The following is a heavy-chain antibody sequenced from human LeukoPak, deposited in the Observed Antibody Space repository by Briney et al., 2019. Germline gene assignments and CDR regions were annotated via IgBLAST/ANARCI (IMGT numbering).Heavy chain of an antibody. CDR3: ATSALYYYDSSGYPIDY. CDR2: INPSGGST. Sequence: GASVTVSCKASGYTFTSYYMHWVRQAPGQGLEWMGIINPSGGSTSYAQKFQGRVTMTRDTSTSTVYMELSSLRSEDTAVYYCATSALYYYDSSGYPIDYWGQGTLVTVSS. J-gene: IGHJ4*02. CDR1: GYTFTSYY. V-gene: IGHV1-46*01. D-gene: IGHD3-22*01.